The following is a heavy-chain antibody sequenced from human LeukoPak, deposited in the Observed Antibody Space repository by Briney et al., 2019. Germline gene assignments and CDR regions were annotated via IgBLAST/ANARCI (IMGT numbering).Heavy chain of an antibody. Sequence: SAGSLRLSCAASGFTVSSNYMSWVRQAPGKGLEWVSVIYSGGSTYYAESVKGRFTISRDNSKNTLYLQMNSLRAEDTAVYYCARGPHMVRGPINYWGQGTLVTVSS. CDR3: ARGPHMVRGPINY. CDR1: GFTVSSNY. V-gene: IGHV3-66*01. J-gene: IGHJ4*02. CDR2: IYSGGST. D-gene: IGHD3-10*01.